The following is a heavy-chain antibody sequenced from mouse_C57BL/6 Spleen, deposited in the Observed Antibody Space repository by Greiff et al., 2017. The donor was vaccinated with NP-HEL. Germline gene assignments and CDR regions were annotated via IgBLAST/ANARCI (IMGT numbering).Heavy chain of an antibody. CDR2: IYPGSGST. J-gene: IGHJ1*03. CDR1: GYTFTSYW. D-gene: IGHD2-1*01. Sequence: QVQLKQPGAELVKPGASVKMSCKASGYTFTSYWITWVKQRPGQGLEWIGDIYPGSGSTNYNEKFKSKATLTVDTSSRTAYMQLSRLTSEDSAVYYCARSEIYYGNFHWYFDVWGTGTTVTVSS. V-gene: IGHV1-55*01. CDR3: ARSEIYYGNFHWYFDV.